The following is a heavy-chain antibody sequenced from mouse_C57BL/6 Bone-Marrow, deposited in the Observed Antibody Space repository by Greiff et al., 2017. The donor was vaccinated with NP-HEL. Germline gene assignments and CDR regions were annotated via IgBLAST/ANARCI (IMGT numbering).Heavy chain of an antibody. D-gene: IGHD2-3*01. J-gene: IGHJ2*01. CDR2: ISDGGSYT. Sequence: EVQGVESGGGLVKPGGSLKLSCAASGFTFSSYAMSWVRQTPEKRLEWVATISDGGSYTYYPDNVKGRFTISRDNDKNNLYLQMSHLKSEDTAMDYGARDRETIYDGYSAYFDYGGQGTTLTVSS. CDR3: ARDRETIYDGYSAYFDY. V-gene: IGHV5-4*01. CDR1: GFTFSSYA.